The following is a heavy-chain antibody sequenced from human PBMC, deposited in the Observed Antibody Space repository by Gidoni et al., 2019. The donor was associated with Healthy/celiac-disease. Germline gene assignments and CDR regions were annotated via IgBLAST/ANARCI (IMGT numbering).Heavy chain of an antibody. D-gene: IGHD3-22*01. J-gene: IGHJ4*02. CDR1: GGTFSSYA. Sequence: QVQLVPSGAEVKKPGSSVKVSCKASGGTFSSYAISWVRQAPGQGLEWMGGIIPIFGTANYAQKFQGRVTITADESTSTAYMELSSLRSEDTAVYYCASSEGYYDSSGYYSGFIFSWGQGTLVTVSS. CDR2: IIPIFGTA. V-gene: IGHV1-69*01. CDR3: ASSEGYYDSSGYYSGFIFS.